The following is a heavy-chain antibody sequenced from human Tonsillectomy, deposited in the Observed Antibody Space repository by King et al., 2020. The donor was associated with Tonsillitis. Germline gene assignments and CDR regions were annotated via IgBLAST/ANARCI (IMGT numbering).Heavy chain of an antibody. CDR1: GGSISSSHW. Sequence: QLQESGPGLVKPSGTLSLTCAVSGGSISSSHWWSWVRQPPGKGLEWIGEIYHSGSTNYNPSLNSRVTISVDTSKNQFSLRLSAVTAADTAVYYCARGVGVYYDVLTGYSNDPFDIGGQGTMVTVSS. J-gene: IGHJ3*02. V-gene: IGHV4-4*02. CDR3: ARGVGVYYDVLTGYSNDPFDI. D-gene: IGHD3-9*01. CDR2: IYHSGST.